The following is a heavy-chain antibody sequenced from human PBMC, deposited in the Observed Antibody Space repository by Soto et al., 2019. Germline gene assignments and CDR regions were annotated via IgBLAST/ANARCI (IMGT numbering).Heavy chain of an antibody. J-gene: IGHJ6*02. V-gene: IGHV1-2*02. D-gene: IGHD2-2*01. Sequence: QVQLVQSGAEVKKPGASVKVSCKASGDSFIAHYIHWVRQAPGKGFEWMGWINPKSGDTGYAQKFQGRVTMTRDTSLDIVHMDLSGLTSDDAAVYYCARDTRGTRGFDEMDFWGQGTTVTVSS. CDR1: GDSFIAHY. CDR3: ARDTRGTRGFDEMDF. CDR2: INPKSGDT.